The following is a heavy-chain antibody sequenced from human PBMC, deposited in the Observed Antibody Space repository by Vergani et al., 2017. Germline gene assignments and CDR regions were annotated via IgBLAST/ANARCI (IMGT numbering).Heavy chain of an antibody. CDR1: GGSISSSSYY. CDR2: IYYSGST. CDR3: GRGKFGARRLWRSFDY. J-gene: IGHJ4*02. D-gene: IGHD3-3*01. V-gene: IGHV4-39*01. Sequence: QLQLQESGPGLVKPSETLSLTCTVSGGSISSSSYYWGWIRQPPGKGLEWIGSIYYSGSTYYNPSLKSRVTISVDTSTNQFSLKLSSVTAADTAVYYCGRGKFGARRLWRSFDYWGQGTLVTVSS.